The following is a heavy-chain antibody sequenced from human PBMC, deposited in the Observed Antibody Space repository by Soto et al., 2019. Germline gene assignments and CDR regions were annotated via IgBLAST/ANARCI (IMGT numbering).Heavy chain of an antibody. D-gene: IGHD3-10*01. CDR3: ARGGSSAWFKGAFDL. CDR2: ISYDGSNK. Sequence: QVQLVESGGGVVQPGRSLRLSCAASGFTFSSYAMHWVRQAPGKGLEWVAVISYDGSNKYYADSVKGRFTITRDNSKNTLCLQMNSLRAEDTAVYYCARGGSSAWFKGAFDLWGQGTMVTVSS. CDR1: GFTFSSYA. J-gene: IGHJ3*01. V-gene: IGHV3-30-3*01.